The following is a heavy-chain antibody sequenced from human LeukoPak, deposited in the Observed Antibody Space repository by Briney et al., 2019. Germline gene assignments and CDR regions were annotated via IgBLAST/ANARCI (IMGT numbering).Heavy chain of an antibody. CDR1: GGSISSYY. J-gene: IGHJ4*02. V-gene: IGHV4-4*07. D-gene: IGHD2-2*01. CDR3: ARDVYCSSTSCSDY. CDR2: IYTSGST. Sequence: KASETLSLTCTVSGGSISSYYWSWIRQPAGKGLEWIGRIYTSGSTNYNPSLKSRVTMSVDTSKNQFSLKLSSVTAADTAVYYCARDVYCSSTSCSDYWGQGTLVTVSS.